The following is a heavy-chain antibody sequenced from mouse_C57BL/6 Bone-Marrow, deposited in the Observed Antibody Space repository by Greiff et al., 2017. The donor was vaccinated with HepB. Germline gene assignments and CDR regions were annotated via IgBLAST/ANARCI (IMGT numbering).Heavy chain of an antibody. J-gene: IGHJ4*01. Sequence: QVQLKESGAELVRPGTSVKVSCKASGYAFTNYLIEWVKQRPGQGLEWIGVINPGSGGTNYNEKFKGKATLTADKSSSTAYMQLSSLTSEDSAVYFCARFYYGSSRWAMDYWGQGTSVTVAS. CDR3: ARFYYGSSRWAMDY. CDR2: INPGSGGT. V-gene: IGHV1-54*01. D-gene: IGHD1-1*01. CDR1: GYAFTNYL.